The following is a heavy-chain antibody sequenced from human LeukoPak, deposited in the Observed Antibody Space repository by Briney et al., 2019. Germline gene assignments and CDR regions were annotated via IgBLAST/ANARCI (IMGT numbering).Heavy chain of an antibody. CDR2: MNPSSGNT. D-gene: IGHD6-13*01. CDR3: ASSHSSSWFNYFDY. Sequence: ASVKVSCKASGYTFTSYDINWVRQAPGQGLEWMGWMNPSSGNTGYAQKFQGRVTITTDESTSTAYMELSSLRSEDTAVYYCASSHSSSWFNYFDYWGQGTLVTVSS. J-gene: IGHJ4*02. CDR1: GYTFTSYD. V-gene: IGHV1-8*01.